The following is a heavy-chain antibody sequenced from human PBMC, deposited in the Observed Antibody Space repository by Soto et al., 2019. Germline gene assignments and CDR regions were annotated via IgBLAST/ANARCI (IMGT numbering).Heavy chain of an antibody. CDR1: GYTFTNYY. CDR2: IKPSDDTT. V-gene: IGHV1-46*01. Sequence: ASVKVSCKAAGYTFTNYYIHWVRQAPGQGLEWMGLIKPSDDTTTYAQKFQGRVTMTRDTSTSTVYMELTSLRSEDTAVYYCARDAQIGHGYSVYDTYWGQGTLVTVSS. CDR3: ARDAQIGHGYSVYDTY. D-gene: IGHD5-12*01. J-gene: IGHJ4*01.